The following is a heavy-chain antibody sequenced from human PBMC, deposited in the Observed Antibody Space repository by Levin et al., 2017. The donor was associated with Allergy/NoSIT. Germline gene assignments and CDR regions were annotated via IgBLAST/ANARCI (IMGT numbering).Heavy chain of an antibody. J-gene: IGHJ4*02. Sequence: GESLKISCKGSGYNFSSHWISWVRQMPGKGLEWMGRIDPSDSYTNYSPSFQGHVTISTDKSISTAYLQWSSLRAADTAMYYCARRFDYGGTRAGFDYWGQGTLVTVSS. CDR2: IDPSDSYT. V-gene: IGHV5-10-1*01. D-gene: IGHD4/OR15-4a*01. CDR1: GYNFSSHW. CDR3: ARRFDYGGTRAGFDY.